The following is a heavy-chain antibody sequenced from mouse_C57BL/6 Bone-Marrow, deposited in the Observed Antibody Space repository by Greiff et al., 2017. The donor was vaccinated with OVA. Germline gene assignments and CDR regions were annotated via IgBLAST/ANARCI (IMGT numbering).Heavy chain of an antibody. J-gene: IGHJ3*01. D-gene: IGHD2-1*01. CDR2: ISSGSSTI. V-gene: IGHV5-17*01. CDR3: GSNYGFDD. Sequence: DVQLVESGGGLVKPGGSLKLSCAASGSTFSDYGMHWVRQAPEKGLEWVAYISSGSSTIYYADTVKGRFTISRDNAMNTLCLKMTSLRSEDTAMYYCGSNYGFDDWGQGTMVTVSA. CDR1: GSTFSDYG.